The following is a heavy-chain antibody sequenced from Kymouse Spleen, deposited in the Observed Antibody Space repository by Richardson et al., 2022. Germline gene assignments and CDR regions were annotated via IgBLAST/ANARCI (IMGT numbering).Heavy chain of an antibody. Sequence: EVQLVESGGGLVKPGGSLRLSCAASGFTFSSYSMNWVRQAPGKGLEWVSSISSSSSYIYYADSVKGRFTISRDNAKNSLYLQMNSLRAEDTAVYYCARDNYGSGSLFDYWGQGTLVTVSS. CDR3: ARDNYGSGSLFDY. CDR1: GFTFSSYS. J-gene: IGHJ4*02. D-gene: IGHD3-10*01. V-gene: IGHV3-21*03. CDR2: ISSSSSYI.